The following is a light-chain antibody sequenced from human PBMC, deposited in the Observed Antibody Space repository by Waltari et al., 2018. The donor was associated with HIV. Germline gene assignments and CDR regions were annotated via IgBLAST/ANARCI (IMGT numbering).Light chain of an antibody. V-gene: IGKV1-16*01. CDR2: GAS. J-gene: IGKJ5*01. CDR1: QGVTNH. Sequence: DIRMTQSPSSLYTSVGDTVTISCRASQGVTNHLAWFQQKPGEAPKSLIYGASNLRSGVSSSFSGSGSGTDFTLTIISLQPEDFATYYCQQYYTYPITFGQGTRLEI. CDR3: QQYYTYPIT.